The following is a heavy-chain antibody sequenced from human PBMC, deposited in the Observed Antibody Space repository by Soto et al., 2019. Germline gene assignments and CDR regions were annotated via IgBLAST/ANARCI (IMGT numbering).Heavy chain of an antibody. D-gene: IGHD2-8*01. CDR2: ISGSGGST. V-gene: IGHV3-23*01. CDR1: GFTFSSYA. CDR3: AKQIVLMVYAMYYFDC. J-gene: IGHJ4*02. Sequence: EVQLLESGGGLVQPGGSLRLSCAASGFTFSSYAMSWVRQAPGKGLEWVSAISGSGGSTYYADSVKGRFTISRDNSKNTLYLQMNSLRAEDTALYYCAKQIVLMVYAMYYFDCWGQGTLVTVSS.